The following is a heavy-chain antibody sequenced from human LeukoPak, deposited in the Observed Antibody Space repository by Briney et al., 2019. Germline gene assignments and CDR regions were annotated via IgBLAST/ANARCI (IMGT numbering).Heavy chain of an antibody. CDR2: ISAYNGNT. CDR3: ATPLCSSTSCYNYYYYGMDV. D-gene: IGHD2-2*02. Sequence: ASVKVSCKASGYTFTSYGISWVRRAPGQGLEWMGWISAYNGNTNYAQKLQGRVTMTTDTSTSTAYMELRSLRSDDTAVYYCATPLCSSTSCYNYYYYGMDVWGQGTTVTASS. CDR1: GYTFTSYG. V-gene: IGHV1-18*01. J-gene: IGHJ6*02.